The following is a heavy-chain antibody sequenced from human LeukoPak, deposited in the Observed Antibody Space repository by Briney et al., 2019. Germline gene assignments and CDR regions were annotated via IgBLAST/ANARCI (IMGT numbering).Heavy chain of an antibody. CDR1: GFTFSSYW. V-gene: IGHV3-7*01. CDR3: ARVPRVLDYGDYAYYFDY. Sequence: GGSLRLSCAASGFTFSSYWMSWVRQAPGKGLEWVANIKQDGSEKYYVDSVKGRFTISRDNAKNSLYLQMNSLRAEDTAVYYCARVPRVLDYGDYAYYFDYWGQGTLVTVSS. CDR2: IKQDGSEK. D-gene: IGHD4-17*01. J-gene: IGHJ4*02.